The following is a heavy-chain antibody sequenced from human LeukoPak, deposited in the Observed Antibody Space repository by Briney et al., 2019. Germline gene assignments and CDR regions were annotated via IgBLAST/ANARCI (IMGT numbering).Heavy chain of an antibody. Sequence: GRSLRLSCAASGFTFSSYGMHWVRQASGKGLEWVAVIWYDGSNKYYADSVKGRFTISRDNSKNTLYLQMNSLGAEDTAVYYCARASYSSGWYYFDYWGQGTLVTVSS. CDR1: GFTFSSYG. D-gene: IGHD6-19*01. CDR2: IWYDGSNK. V-gene: IGHV3-33*01. J-gene: IGHJ4*02. CDR3: ARASYSSGWYYFDY.